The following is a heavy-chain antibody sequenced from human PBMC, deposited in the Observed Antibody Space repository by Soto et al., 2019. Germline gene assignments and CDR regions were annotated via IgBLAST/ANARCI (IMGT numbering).Heavy chain of an antibody. V-gene: IGHV1-46*01. Sequence: ASVKVSCKASVYTFTSYYMHWVRQAPGQGLEWMGIINPSGGSTSYAQKFQGRVTMTRDTSTSTVYMELSSLRSEDTAVYYCARDRVDYGDYVHSPFDPWGQGTLVTVSS. CDR1: VYTFTSYY. D-gene: IGHD4-17*01. J-gene: IGHJ5*02. CDR2: INPSGGST. CDR3: ARDRVDYGDYVHSPFDP.